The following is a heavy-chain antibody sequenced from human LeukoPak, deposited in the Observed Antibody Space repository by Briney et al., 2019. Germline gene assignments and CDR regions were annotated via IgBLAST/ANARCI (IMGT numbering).Heavy chain of an antibody. CDR1: GYTFTSYG. V-gene: IGHV1-18*04. D-gene: IGHD2-2*01. CDR2: ISAYNGNT. J-gene: IGHJ3*02. Sequence: ASVKVSCKASGYTFTSYGTSWVRQAPGQGLEWMGWISAYNGNTNYAQKLQGRVTMTTDTSTSTAYMELRSLRSDDTAVYYCARRGEYCSSTSCYGLKAFDIWGQGTMVTVSS. CDR3: ARRGEYCSSTSCYGLKAFDI.